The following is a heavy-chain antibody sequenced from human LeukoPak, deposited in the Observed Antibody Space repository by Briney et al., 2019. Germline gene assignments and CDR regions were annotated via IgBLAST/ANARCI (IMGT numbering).Heavy chain of an antibody. CDR2: MYYSGST. D-gene: IGHD2-2*01. Sequence: SETLSLTCTVSGGSISSSSYFWGWIRQPPGKGLEWIGSMYYSGSTYYNPSLKSRVTISVDTSKNQFSLKLSSVTAADTAVYYCARRYRYQLLNPHPPRNWFDPWGQGTLVTVSS. CDR3: ARRYRYQLLNPHPPRNWFDP. CDR1: GGSISSSSYF. J-gene: IGHJ5*02. V-gene: IGHV4-39*01.